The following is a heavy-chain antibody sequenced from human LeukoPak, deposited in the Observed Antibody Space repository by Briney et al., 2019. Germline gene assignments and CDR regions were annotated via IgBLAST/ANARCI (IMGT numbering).Heavy chain of an antibody. J-gene: IGHJ3*02. CDR3: AIFSGGRGTDAFDI. Sequence: ASVKVSCKASGYTFTSYDINWVRQATGQGLEWMGWMNPNSGNTGYAQKFQGRVTMTRNTSISTAYMELSSLRSEDTAVYYCAIFSGGRGTDAFDIWGQGTMVTVSS. CDR2: MNPNSGNT. V-gene: IGHV1-8*01. CDR1: GYTFTSYD. D-gene: IGHD5-12*01.